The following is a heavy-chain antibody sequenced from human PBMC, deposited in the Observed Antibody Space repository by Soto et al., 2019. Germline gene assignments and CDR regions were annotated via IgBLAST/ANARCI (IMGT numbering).Heavy chain of an antibody. CDR2: VSANGQGI. J-gene: IGHJ4*02. Sequence: GGSLRLSCAASGFTFSSSAISWVRQAPGKGLEWVSAVSANGQGIYYADSVRGRFAISRDNSKNTVFLHMDSLSAEDTAVYYCAKDRHYPRDYFHYWGQGTLVTVSS. CDR1: GFTFSSSA. CDR3: AKDRHYPRDYFHY. D-gene: IGHD3-10*01. V-gene: IGHV3-23*01.